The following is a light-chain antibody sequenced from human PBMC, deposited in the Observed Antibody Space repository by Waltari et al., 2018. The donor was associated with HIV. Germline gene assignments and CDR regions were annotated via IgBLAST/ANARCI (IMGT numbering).Light chain of an antibody. CDR2: KDT. V-gene: IGLV3-25*03. Sequence: SYELTQPPSVSVSPGQTARITCSGDALPKQYAYWYQQKPGQAPVLVIYKDTERHSGIPERFSGSSSGTTVTLTISGVQAEDEADYCCQSPDSSGPWVFGGGTKLTVL. J-gene: IGLJ3*02. CDR3: QSPDSSGPWV. CDR1: ALPKQY.